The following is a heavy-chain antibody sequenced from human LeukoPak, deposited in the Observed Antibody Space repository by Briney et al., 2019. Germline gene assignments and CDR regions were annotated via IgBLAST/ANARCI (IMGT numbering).Heavy chain of an antibody. D-gene: IGHD1/OR15-1a*01. V-gene: IGHV1-18*01. CDR3: ARDLAWGYVEQRLGWLVP. J-gene: IGHJ5*02. Sequence: ASVKVSCKASGYIFTDYGITWVRQAPGQGLEWMGWISAYNGNTNYAQKFQGRFTMTTDTSTTTAYMELRSLRFDDTAVYYCARDLAWGYVEQRLGWLVPWGQGAQVTVSS. CDR2: ISAYNGNT. CDR1: GYIFTDYG.